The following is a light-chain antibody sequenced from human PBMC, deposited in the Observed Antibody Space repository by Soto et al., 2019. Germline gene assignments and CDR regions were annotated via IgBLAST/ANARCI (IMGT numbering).Light chain of an antibody. V-gene: IGLV2-14*01. CDR1: SSDVGGYNH. J-gene: IGLJ3*02. CDR3: SSYTGSATVV. CDR2: DVS. Sequence: QSVLTQPASVSGSPGQSITISCTGTSSDVGGYNHVSWYQQHPGKVPKLLIYDVSNRPSGVSNRFSGSKSGNTASLTISGLQAEDEADYYCSSYTGSATVVFGGGTQLTVL.